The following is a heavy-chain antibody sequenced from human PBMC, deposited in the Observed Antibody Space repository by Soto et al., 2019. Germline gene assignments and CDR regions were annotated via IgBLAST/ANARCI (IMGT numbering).Heavy chain of an antibody. CDR1: GFTFSSYG. J-gene: IGHJ6*03. CDR2: IWYDGSNK. CDR3: ARSGEYCSGGSCYLQTPYYYYYYMDV. Sequence: GGSLRLSCAASGFTFSSYGMHWVRQAPGKGLEWVAVIWYDGSNKYYADSVKGRFTISRDNSKNTLYLQMNSLRAEDTAVYYCARSGEYCSGGSCYLQTPYYYYYYMDVWGKGTTVTVSS. D-gene: IGHD2-15*01. V-gene: IGHV3-33*01.